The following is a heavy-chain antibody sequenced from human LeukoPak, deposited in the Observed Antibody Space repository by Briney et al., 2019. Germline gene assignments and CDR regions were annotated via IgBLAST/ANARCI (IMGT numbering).Heavy chain of an antibody. D-gene: IGHD6-13*01. CDR1: GFTFSSYA. CDR2: ILPGGGDT. J-gene: IGHJ4*02. V-gene: IGHV3-23*01. CDR3: AKAWPAAGTFDS. Sequence: GGSLRLSCAASGFTFSSYAMTWVRQAPGKGLEWVSTILPGGGDTYYADSVKGRFNLSRDTSKNTLYLQMNTLRVEDTAVYYCAKAWPAAGTFDSWGQGSLVTVSS.